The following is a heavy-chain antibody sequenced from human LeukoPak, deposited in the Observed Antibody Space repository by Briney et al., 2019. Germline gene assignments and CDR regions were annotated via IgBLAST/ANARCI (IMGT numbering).Heavy chain of an antibody. J-gene: IGHJ4*02. CDR1: GVTFSAYW. CDR2: IRYDGSYK. Sequence: GGSLTLSCAASGVTFSAYWMHWVRQGPGKELEWVAFIRYDGSYKHYADSAKGRFTISRDSSKNTLYLQMNSLRTEDTAVYYCAKPSSTNFHHHFDHWGQGTLVTVSS. V-gene: IGHV3-30*02. D-gene: IGHD2-2*01. CDR3: AKPSSTNFHHHFDH.